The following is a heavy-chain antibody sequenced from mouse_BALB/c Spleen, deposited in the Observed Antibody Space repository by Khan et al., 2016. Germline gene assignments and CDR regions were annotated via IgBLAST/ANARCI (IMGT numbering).Heavy chain of an antibody. CDR2: IYPGDGDT. Sequence: QVQLQQSGAELARPGASVKLSCKASGYTFTSYWMQWVKQRPGQGLEWIGDIYPGDGDTRYTQKFKGKATLTADKSSSTAYMQLSSWASEDSAVYYCARGVPFDYWGQGTTLTVSS. CDR3: ARGVPFDY. D-gene: IGHD2-14*01. CDR1: GYTFTSYW. V-gene: IGHV1-87*01. J-gene: IGHJ2*01.